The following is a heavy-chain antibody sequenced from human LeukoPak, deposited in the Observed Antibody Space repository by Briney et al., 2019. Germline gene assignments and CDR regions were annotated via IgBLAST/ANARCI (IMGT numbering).Heavy chain of an antibody. CDR1: GGSISSFY. CDR2: INHSGST. D-gene: IGHD3-3*01. J-gene: IGHJ4*02. Sequence: SETLSLTCTVSGGSISSFYWSWIRQPPGKGLEWIGEINHSGSTNYNPSLKSRVTISVDTSKNQFSLKLSSVTAADTAVYYCASRSSIWSGYQDTLYYFDSWGQGTLVTVSS. V-gene: IGHV4-34*01. CDR3: ASRSSIWSGYQDTLYYFDS.